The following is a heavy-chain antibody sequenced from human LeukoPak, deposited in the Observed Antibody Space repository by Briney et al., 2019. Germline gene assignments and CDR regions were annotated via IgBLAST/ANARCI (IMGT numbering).Heavy chain of an antibody. CDR2: ISGSGGST. Sequence: GGSLRLSCAASGFTFSSYAMSWVRQAPGKGLEWVSAISGSGGSTYYADSVKGRFTISRDNSKNTLYLQMNSLRAEDTAVYYCAIFPAAMSLLYFDYWGQGTLVTVSS. V-gene: IGHV3-23*01. CDR3: AIFPAAMSLLYFDY. D-gene: IGHD2-2*01. CDR1: GFTFSSYA. J-gene: IGHJ4*02.